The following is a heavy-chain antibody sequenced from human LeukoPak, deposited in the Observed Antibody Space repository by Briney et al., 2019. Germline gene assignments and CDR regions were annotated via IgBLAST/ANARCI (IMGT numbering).Heavy chain of an antibody. V-gene: IGHV4-59*01. CDR1: GGSISSYH. CDR2: IYYSGST. CDR3: ARGASSSWSKTFDY. J-gene: IGHJ4*02. D-gene: IGHD6-13*01. Sequence: PSETLSLTCTVPGGSISSYHWSWIRQPPGKGLEWIGYIYYSGSTNYNPSLKSRVTISVDTSKNQFSLKLSSVTAADTAVYYCARGASSSWSKTFDYWGQGTLVTVSS.